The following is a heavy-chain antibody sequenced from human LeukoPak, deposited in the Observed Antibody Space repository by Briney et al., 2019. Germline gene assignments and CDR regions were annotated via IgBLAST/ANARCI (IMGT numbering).Heavy chain of an antibody. J-gene: IGHJ4*02. CDR3: ARLRGSGSYLDL. V-gene: IGHV3-48*03. CDR1: GFTFSSYE. Sequence: GGPLRLSCAASGFTFSSYEMNWVRQAPGEGLDWVSYISSNGLTTYYADSVKGRFTISRDNAKNSLYLQMNSLRVDDTALYYCARLRGSGSYLDLWGQGTLVTVSS. D-gene: IGHD1-26*01. CDR2: ISSNGLTT.